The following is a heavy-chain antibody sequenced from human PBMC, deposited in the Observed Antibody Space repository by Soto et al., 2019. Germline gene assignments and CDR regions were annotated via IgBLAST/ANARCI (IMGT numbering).Heavy chain of an antibody. J-gene: IGHJ6*02. CDR3: ERQPNPTVTTVYYYCVMDV. V-gene: IGHV1-69*12. CDR1: GGTFSSYA. Sequence: QVQLVQSGAEVKKPGSSVKVSCKASGGTFSSYAISWVRQAPGQGLEWMGGIIPIFGTANYAQKFQGRVTITADESTSTAYMERSSLRAEDTAVYYCERQPNPTVTTVYYYCVMDVWGQGTTVTVS. D-gene: IGHD4-17*01. CDR2: IIPIFGTA.